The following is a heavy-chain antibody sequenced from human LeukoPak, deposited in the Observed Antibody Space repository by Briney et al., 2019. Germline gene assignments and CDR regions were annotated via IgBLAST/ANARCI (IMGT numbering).Heavy chain of an antibody. CDR1: GFIFSNYG. V-gene: IGHV3-30*02. CDR3: ARDYDIVESPEGHEVFDI. Sequence: GGSLRLSCAASGFIFSNYGMHWVRQAPGKGLEWVAFIRYDGSNKYYADSVKGRFTISRDNSKNTLYLQMNSLRAEDTAVYYCARDYDIVESPEGHEVFDIWGQGTLVTVSS. CDR2: IRYDGSNK. D-gene: IGHD3-9*01. J-gene: IGHJ3*02.